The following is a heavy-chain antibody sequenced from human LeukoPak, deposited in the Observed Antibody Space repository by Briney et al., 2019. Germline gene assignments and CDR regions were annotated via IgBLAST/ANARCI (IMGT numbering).Heavy chain of an antibody. Sequence: GASVKVSCKASGYTFTSYDINWVRQAPGQGLEWMGWINPHIGGTNFAQKFQGRVTMTKDTSNSTTYMELNRLTSDDTAVYYCARGGGSRYDSSGYFEFDYWGQGTLVTVSS. CDR2: INPHIGGT. CDR1: GYTFTSYD. D-gene: IGHD3-22*01. J-gene: IGHJ4*02. V-gene: IGHV1-2*02. CDR3: ARGGGSRYDSSGYFEFDY.